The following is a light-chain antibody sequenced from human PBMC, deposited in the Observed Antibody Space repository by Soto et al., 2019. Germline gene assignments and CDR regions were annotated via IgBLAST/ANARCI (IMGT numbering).Light chain of an antibody. V-gene: IGLV3-1*01. CDR1: KLGDGF. J-gene: IGLJ2*01. Sequence: SYELSQPPSVSVSPGQTASISCSGDKLGDGFVCWYQLKPGQSPQLVIYEDMKRPSGIPERFSGSNSGNTATLTIDGTQGMDEADYYCQTWDSEAVIFGGGTQLTAL. CDR2: EDM. CDR3: QTWDSEAVI.